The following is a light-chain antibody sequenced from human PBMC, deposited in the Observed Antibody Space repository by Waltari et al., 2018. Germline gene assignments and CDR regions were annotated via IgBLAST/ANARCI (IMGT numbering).Light chain of an antibody. V-gene: IGLV2-14*03. J-gene: IGLJ1*01. CDR3: ASYTDDTTFV. CDR2: AAT. CDR1: TSDIGAYDY. Sequence: QSALTRPASVSGSPGLSVTISCSGTTSDIGAYDYVSWYRLLPGKAPELLIYAATERPSVSSPRFSGSKSGTTASLTISGLQAEDEGEYYCASYTDDTTFVFGTGTEVTVL.